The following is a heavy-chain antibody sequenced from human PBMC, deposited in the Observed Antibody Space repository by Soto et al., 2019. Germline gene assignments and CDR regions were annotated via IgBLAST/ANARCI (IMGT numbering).Heavy chain of an antibody. CDR3: ARDWGRGTSGYDLYYYYGMDV. CDR2: IDYSGST. V-gene: IGHV4-31*03. J-gene: IGHJ6*02. CDR1: GGSISSGGYY. D-gene: IGHD5-12*01. Sequence: QVQLQESGPGLVKPSQTLSLTCTVSGGSISSGGYYWSWIRQHPGKGLEWIGYIDYSGSTYYNPSVKSRVPYSVDTSKNRFSLKLSSVTAADTAVYYCARDWGRGTSGYDLYYYYGMDVWGQGTTVTVSS.